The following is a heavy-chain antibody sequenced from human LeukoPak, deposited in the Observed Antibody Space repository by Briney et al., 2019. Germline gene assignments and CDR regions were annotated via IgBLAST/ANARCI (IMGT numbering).Heavy chain of an antibody. V-gene: IGHV3-23*01. Sequence: GGPLSLPCAASGFTFNNNAMNWFRQPPGKGLDWVSSISGGGETTYYADSAKGRFTISRDNSQNTLYLQMNSLRAEDTAVYYCARDHADYVGYFFFDYWGQGTLVTVSS. CDR2: ISGGGETT. CDR3: ARDHADYVGYFFFDY. D-gene: IGHD4-17*01. CDR1: GFTFNNNA. J-gene: IGHJ4*02.